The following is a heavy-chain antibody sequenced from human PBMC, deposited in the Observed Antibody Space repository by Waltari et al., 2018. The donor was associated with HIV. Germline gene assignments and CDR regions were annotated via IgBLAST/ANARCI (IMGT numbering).Heavy chain of an antibody. V-gene: IGHV1-18*01. CDR1: GSTFTRYG. Sequence: QVQLVQSGAEVKKPGASVKVSCKDSGSTFTRYGTSWVRQAPGQGLEWMGWISAYNGNTNYAQKLQGRVTMTTDTSTSTAYMELRSLRSDDTAVYYCARDKTTYYYGSGVSYWGQGTLVTVSS. CDR2: ISAYNGNT. CDR3: ARDKTTYYYGSGVSY. D-gene: IGHD3-10*01. J-gene: IGHJ4*02.